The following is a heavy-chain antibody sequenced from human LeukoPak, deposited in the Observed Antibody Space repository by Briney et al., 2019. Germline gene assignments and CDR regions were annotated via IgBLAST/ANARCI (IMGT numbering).Heavy chain of an antibody. V-gene: IGHV1-69*04. CDR3: ARDRGYSYGQPIDY. D-gene: IGHD5-18*01. J-gene: IGHJ4*02. CDR2: IIPILGIA. Sequence: SVKVSCKASGGTFSSYAISWVRQAPGQGLEWMGRIIPILGIANYAQKFQGRVTITADKSTSTAYMELSCLRSEDTAVYYCARDRGYSYGQPIDYWGQGTLVTVSS. CDR1: GGTFSSYA.